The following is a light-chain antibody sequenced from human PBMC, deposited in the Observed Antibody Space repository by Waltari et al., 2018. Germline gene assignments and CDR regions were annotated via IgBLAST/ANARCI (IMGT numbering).Light chain of an antibody. V-gene: IGLV1-47*01. Sequence: QSVVTQPPSASGTPGQRVTISCSGSSYNIGSNHVYWYQQFPGMAPKLLIYSNNQRPSGVPDRFSGSKSGTSASLVISGLRSEDEADYCCAAWDDSLSSGVFGGGTKLTVL. J-gene: IGLJ3*02. CDR3: AAWDDSLSSGV. CDR1: SYNIGSNH. CDR2: SNN.